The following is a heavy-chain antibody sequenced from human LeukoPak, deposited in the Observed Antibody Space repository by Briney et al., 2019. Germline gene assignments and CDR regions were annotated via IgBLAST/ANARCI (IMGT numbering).Heavy chain of an antibody. V-gene: IGHV4-61*05. D-gene: IGHD1-26*01. CDR1: GGSIRSSSYY. CDR3: ARHDSAGGGVGAPWYFDY. CDR2: IYYSGST. Sequence: PSETLSLTCTVSGGSIRSSSYYWGWIRQPPGKGLEWIGYIYYSGSTNYNPSLKSRVTISVDTSKNQFSLKLSSVTAADTAVYYCARHDSAGGGVGAPWYFDYWGQGTLVTVSS. J-gene: IGHJ4*02.